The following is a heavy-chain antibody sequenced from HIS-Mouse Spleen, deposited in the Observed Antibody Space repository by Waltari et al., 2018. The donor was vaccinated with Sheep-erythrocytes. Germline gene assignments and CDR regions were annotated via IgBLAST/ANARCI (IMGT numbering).Heavy chain of an antibody. V-gene: IGHV3-21*01. D-gene: IGHD1-26*01. J-gene: IGHJ4*02. Sequence: EVQLVESGGGLVKPGGSLRLSCAASGFTFSSYSMMWVRQAAGKGLEWVSSISSSSRSIYYADSVKGRFTISRDNAKNSLYLQMNSLRAEDTAVYYCARVASGATFDYWGQGTLVTVSS. CDR2: ISSSSRSI. CDR3: ARVASGATFDY. CDR1: GFTFSSYS.